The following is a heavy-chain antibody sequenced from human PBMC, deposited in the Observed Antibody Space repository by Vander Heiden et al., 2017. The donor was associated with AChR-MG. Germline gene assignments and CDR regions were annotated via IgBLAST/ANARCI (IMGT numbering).Heavy chain of an antibody. D-gene: IGHD3-16*01. Sequence: QLQLQESGPGLVNPSETLSLTCSVSGDSISSNNYYWGWIRQPPGKGLEWVGSFFYSGTTYYNPSLKSRVTISVDPSKDQFSLKLNSGTAADTAVYYCARRLRGGGDFDYWGQGTLVTVSS. J-gene: IGHJ4*02. CDR1: GDSISSNNYY. CDR2: FFYSGTT. CDR3: ARRLRGGGDFDY. V-gene: IGHV4-39*01.